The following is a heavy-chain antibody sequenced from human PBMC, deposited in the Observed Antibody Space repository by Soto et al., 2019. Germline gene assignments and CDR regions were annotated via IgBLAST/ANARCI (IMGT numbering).Heavy chain of an antibody. V-gene: IGHV1-69*01. D-gene: IGHD3-3*01. CDR2: IIPIFGTA. CDR3: ARVVLRFPLAIFDY. CDR1: GGTFSSYA. J-gene: IGHJ4*02. Sequence: QVQLVPAGAEVKKPGSSVKVSCKASGGTFSSYAISWVRQAPGQGLEWMGGIIPIFGTANYAQKFQGRVTITADEYTRTAYMELSSLRSEDTAVYYCARVVLRFPLAIFDYWGQGTLVTVS.